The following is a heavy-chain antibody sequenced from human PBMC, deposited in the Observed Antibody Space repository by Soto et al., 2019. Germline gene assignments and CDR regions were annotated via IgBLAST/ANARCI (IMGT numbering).Heavy chain of an antibody. Sequence: GASVKVSCKASGYTFTSYGISWVRQAPGQGLEWMGWISAYNGNTNYAQKLQGRVTMTTDTSTSTAYMELRSLRSDDTAVYYCARDLRPYCSGGSCYSSRFDYWGQGTLVTVSS. D-gene: IGHD2-15*01. J-gene: IGHJ4*02. CDR1: GYTFTSYG. V-gene: IGHV1-18*01. CDR2: ISAYNGNT. CDR3: ARDLRPYCSGGSCYSSRFDY.